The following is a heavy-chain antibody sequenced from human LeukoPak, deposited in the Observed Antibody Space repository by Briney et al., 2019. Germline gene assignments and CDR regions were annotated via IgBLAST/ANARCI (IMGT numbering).Heavy chain of an antibody. J-gene: IGHJ4*02. D-gene: IGHD3-10*01. V-gene: IGHV3-30*03. CDR3: ARCLYGSGSSMGY. CDR2: TSYDGIHK. CDR1: GFTFSRYA. Sequence: RGSLRLSCAASGFTFSRYAMHWVRQAPGKGLEWVAVTSYDGIHKYYAASVKGRFTISRDNSKNTLYLQMNSLRAEDTAVYYCARCLYGSGSSMGYWGQGTLVTVSS.